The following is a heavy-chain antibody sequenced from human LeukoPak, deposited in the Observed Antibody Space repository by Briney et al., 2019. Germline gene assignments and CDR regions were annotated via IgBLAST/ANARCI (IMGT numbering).Heavy chain of an antibody. CDR2: IYYSGST. D-gene: IGHD2-15*01. CDR1: GGSISSSSYY. J-gene: IGHJ5*02. Sequence: SETLSLTCTVSGGSISSSSYYWGWIRQPPGKGLEWIGSIYYSGSTYYNPSLKSRVTISVDTSKNQFSLKLISVTAADTAVYYCARGPYLAAGGSWFDPWGQGTLVTVSS. V-gene: IGHV4-39*07. CDR3: ARGPYLAAGGSWFDP.